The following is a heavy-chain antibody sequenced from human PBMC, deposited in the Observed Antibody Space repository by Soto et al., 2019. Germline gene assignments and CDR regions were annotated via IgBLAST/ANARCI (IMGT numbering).Heavy chain of an antibody. CDR3: ATGLSWAFGVVTVGYYYYGMDV. CDR1: GYTLTELS. D-gene: IGHD3-3*01. J-gene: IGHJ6*02. V-gene: IGHV1-24*01. CDR2: FDPEDGET. Sequence: ASVKVSCKVSGYTLTELSMHWVRQAPGKGLEWMGGFDPEDGETIYAQKFQGRVTMTEDTSTDTAYMELSSLRSEDTAVYYCATGLSWAFGVVTVGYYYYGMDVWGQGTTVTVSS.